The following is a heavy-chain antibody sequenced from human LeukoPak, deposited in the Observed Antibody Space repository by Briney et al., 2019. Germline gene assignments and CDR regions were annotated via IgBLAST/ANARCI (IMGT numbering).Heavy chain of an antibody. CDR2: INHSGST. J-gene: IGHJ4*02. CDR3: AGDYGSGSYRFDY. CDR1: GGSFSGYY. D-gene: IGHD3-10*01. Sequence: SETLSLTCAVYGGSFSGYYWSWIRQPPGKGLEWIGEINHSGSTNYNPSLRSRVTISVDTSKNQFSLKLSSVTAADTAVYYCAGDYGSGSYRFDYWGQGTPVTVSS. V-gene: IGHV4-34*01.